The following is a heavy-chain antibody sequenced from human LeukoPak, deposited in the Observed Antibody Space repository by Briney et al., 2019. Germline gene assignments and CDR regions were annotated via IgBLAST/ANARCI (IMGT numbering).Heavy chain of an antibody. V-gene: IGHV4-39*07. J-gene: IGHJ4*02. D-gene: IGHD5-24*01. Sequence: SETLSLTCTVSGGSISSSSYYWGWIRQPPGKGLEWIGSIYYSGSTYYNPSLKSRVTISVDTSKNQFSLKLSSVTAADTAVYYCARDRDGYNWFDYWGQGTLVTVSS. CDR3: ARDRDGYNWFDY. CDR1: GGSISSSSYY. CDR2: IYYSGST.